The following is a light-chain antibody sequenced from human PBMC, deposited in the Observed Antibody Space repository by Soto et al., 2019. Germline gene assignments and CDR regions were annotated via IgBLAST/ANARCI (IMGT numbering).Light chain of an antibody. CDR1: QSISSW. Sequence: DIQMTQSPSTLSASVGDRVTITCRASQSISSWLAWYQQKPGKAPKILIYKASSLESGVPSRFRGSGSWTEFTLTISSLQPDDFATYYCQQYNSFPTFGQGTKVEIK. CDR3: QQYNSFPT. J-gene: IGKJ1*01. V-gene: IGKV1-5*03. CDR2: KAS.